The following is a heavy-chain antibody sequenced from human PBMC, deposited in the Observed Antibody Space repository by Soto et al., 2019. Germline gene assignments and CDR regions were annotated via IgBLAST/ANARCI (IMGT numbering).Heavy chain of an antibody. CDR2: MYHSGST. J-gene: IGHJ5*02. D-gene: IGHD2-21*01. V-gene: IGHV4-30-2*01. CDR3: ARLGAYYQSLDP. Sequence: PSETLSLTCAVSGGSISSGGYSWSWIRQPPGKGLEWIGYMYHSGSTYYNPSLKSRVTISIDRSKNQFSLRLTSVTASDTAVYYCARLGAYYQSLDPWGQGTVVTSPQ. CDR1: GGSISSGGYS.